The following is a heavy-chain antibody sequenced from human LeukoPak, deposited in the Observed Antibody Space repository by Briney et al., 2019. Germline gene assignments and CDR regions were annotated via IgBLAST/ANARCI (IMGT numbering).Heavy chain of an antibody. CDR2: ISGGGDGT. D-gene: IGHD1-26*01. Sequence: GGSLRLSCAASGFTFRTYAMSWVRQAPGKGLEWVSGISGGGDGTNYADSVKGRFTISRDNSKNTLYLQMNSLRAEDTAVYYCAKGSGSYSRGNWFDPWGQGTLVTVSS. J-gene: IGHJ5*02. CDR1: GFTFRTYA. CDR3: AKGSGSYSRGNWFDP. V-gene: IGHV3-23*01.